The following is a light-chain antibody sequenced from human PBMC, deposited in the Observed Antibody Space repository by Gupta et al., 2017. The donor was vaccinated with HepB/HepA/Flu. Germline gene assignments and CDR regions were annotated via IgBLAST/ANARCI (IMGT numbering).Light chain of an antibody. CDR3: YSHKSSDTLWV. V-gene: IGLV2-14*01. J-gene: IGLJ1*01. CDR1: SSDIGGYNY. CDR2: VVN. Sequence: QSALTPPASVCRSPGQSSSLSCTGTSSDIGGYNYVSWYQQRPGQNPKLWIWVVNNRPSGISNRFAGAKSGNTALLIISVLQAEDEAYYYGYSHKSSDTLWVFGPGTNLTVL.